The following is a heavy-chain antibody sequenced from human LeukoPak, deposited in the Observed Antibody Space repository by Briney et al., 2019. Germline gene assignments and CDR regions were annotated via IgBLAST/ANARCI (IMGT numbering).Heavy chain of an antibody. V-gene: IGHV4-39*01. CDR3: ARSGIAAAGTPDYFQH. CDR1: GGSISSSSYY. J-gene: IGHJ1*01. D-gene: IGHD6-13*01. Sequence: SESLSLTCTVSGGSISSSSYYWGWIRQPPGKGLEWIGYIYYSGSTYYNPSLKIRVTISVDTSKNQFSLKLSSVTAADTAVYYCARSGIAAAGTPDYFQHWGQGTLVTVSS. CDR2: IYYSGST.